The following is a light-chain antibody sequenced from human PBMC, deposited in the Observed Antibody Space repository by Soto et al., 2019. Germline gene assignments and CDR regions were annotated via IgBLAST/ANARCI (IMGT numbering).Light chain of an antibody. V-gene: IGKV1-33*01. J-gene: IGKJ5*01. Sequence: DIQMAQSPSSLSASVGDRVTITCQASQDISNYLNWYQQKPGKAPKLLIYDASNLETGVPSRFSGSGSGTDFTFTISSLQPEDFATYYCQQNYSPPPITFGQGTRLEIK. CDR3: QQNYSPPPIT. CDR1: QDISNY. CDR2: DAS.